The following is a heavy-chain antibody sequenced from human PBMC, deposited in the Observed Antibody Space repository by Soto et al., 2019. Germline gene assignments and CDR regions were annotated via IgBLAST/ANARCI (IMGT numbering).Heavy chain of an antibody. D-gene: IGHD2-15*01. CDR2: IYYSGST. CDR1: GGSISSYY. CDR3: ARGRDDCSGGSCYSG. J-gene: IGHJ4*02. V-gene: IGHV4-59*01. Sequence: SETLSLTCTVSGGSISSYYWSWIRQPPGKGLEWIGYIYYSGSTNYNPSLKSRVTISLDTSKNQFSLKLSSVTAADTAVYYCARGRDDCSGGSCYSGWGQGTLVTVSS.